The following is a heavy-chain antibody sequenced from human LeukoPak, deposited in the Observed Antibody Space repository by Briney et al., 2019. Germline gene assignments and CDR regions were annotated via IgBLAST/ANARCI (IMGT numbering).Heavy chain of an antibody. D-gene: IGHD5-18*01. CDR3: ARRGYSYGLKT. Sequence: PSETLSLTCAVYGGSFSGYYWSWIRQPPGKGLEWIGEINHSGSTNYNPSLKSRVTISVDTSKNQFSLKLSSVTAADTAVYYCARRGYSYGLKTWGQGTLVTVSS. CDR2: INHSGST. CDR1: GGSFSGYY. J-gene: IGHJ5*02. V-gene: IGHV4-34*01.